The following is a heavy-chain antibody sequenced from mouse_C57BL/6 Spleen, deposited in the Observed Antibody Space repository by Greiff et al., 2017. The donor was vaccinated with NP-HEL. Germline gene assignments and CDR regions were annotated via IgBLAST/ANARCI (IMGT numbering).Heavy chain of an antibody. D-gene: IGHD3-2*02. CDR1: GYTFTDYY. J-gene: IGHJ4*01. Sequence: QVQLQQSGAELVRPGASVKLSCKASGYTFTDYYINWVKQRPGQGLEWIARIYPGSGNTYYNEKFKGKATLTAEKSSSTAYMQLSSLPSEDSAVYFCARGGQLRSLYAMDYWGQETSVTVSS. V-gene: IGHV1-76*01. CDR3: ARGGQLRSLYAMDY. CDR2: IYPGSGNT.